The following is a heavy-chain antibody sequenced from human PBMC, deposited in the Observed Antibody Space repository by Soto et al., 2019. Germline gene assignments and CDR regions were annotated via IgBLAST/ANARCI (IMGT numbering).Heavy chain of an antibody. CDR3: ARDYYKYYDSSGYYRSPAY. J-gene: IGHJ4*02. Sequence: PGGSLRLSCAASWFSVSSNYMSWVRQAPGKGLEWVSVIYSGGSTYYADSVKGRFTISRDNSRNTLFLQMNSLRAEDTAVYYCARDYYKYYDSSGYYRSPAYWGQGTLVTVSS. CDR1: WFSVSSNY. CDR2: IYSGGST. V-gene: IGHV3-53*05. D-gene: IGHD3-22*01.